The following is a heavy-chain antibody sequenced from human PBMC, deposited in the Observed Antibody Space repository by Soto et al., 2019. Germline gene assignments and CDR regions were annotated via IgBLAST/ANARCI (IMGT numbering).Heavy chain of an antibody. CDR2: INHSGST. Sequence: SETLSLTCAVYGGSFSGYYWSWIRQPPGKGLEWIGEINHSGSTNYNPSLKSRVTISVDTSKNQFSLKLSSVTAADTAVYYCARGTFYDSSGIDAFDIWGQGTMVTVSS. CDR3: ARGTFYDSSGIDAFDI. V-gene: IGHV4-34*01. CDR1: GGSFSGYY. D-gene: IGHD3-22*01. J-gene: IGHJ3*02.